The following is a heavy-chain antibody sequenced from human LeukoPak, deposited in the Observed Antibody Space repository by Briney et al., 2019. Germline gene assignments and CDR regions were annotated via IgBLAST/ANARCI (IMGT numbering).Heavy chain of an antibody. Sequence: GGSLRLSCAASGFTFSDYYMSWIRQASGKGLEWVSYISSSSSYTNYADSVKGRFTISRDNAKNSLYLQMNSLRAEDTAVYYCARAPHYSNYGPYYYGMDVWGQGTTVTVSS. D-gene: IGHD4-11*01. J-gene: IGHJ6*02. CDR3: ARAPHYSNYGPYYYGMDV. CDR2: ISSSSSYT. CDR1: GFTFSDYY. V-gene: IGHV3-11*06.